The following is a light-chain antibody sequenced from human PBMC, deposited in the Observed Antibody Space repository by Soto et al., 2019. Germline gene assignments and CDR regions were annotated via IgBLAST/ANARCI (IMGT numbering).Light chain of an antibody. Sequence: DIQMTQSPSTLSASVGDRVTITCRARQSISSWLAWYQQKPGKAPKLLIYDASSLESGVPSRFSGSGSGTEFTLTISSLQPDDFATYYCQQYNSYSPTWTFGQGTKVDIK. J-gene: IGKJ1*01. V-gene: IGKV1-5*01. CDR3: QQYNSYSPTWT. CDR2: DAS. CDR1: QSISSW.